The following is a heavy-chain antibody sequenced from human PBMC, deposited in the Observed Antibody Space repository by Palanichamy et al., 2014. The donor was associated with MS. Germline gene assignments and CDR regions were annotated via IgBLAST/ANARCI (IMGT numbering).Heavy chain of an antibody. J-gene: IGHJ4*02. D-gene: IGHD3-22*01. V-gene: IGHV3-49*03. CDR2: IRSEAYGGTM. CDR3: CPGPYDSSDLLGY. Sequence: EVQLVEVWGGLVQPGRSLRLSCTGSGFTFDDCAMSWFRQAPGKGLEWIGFIRSEAYGGTMECGASVKGRFTISRDDSKGIAYLQMNSLKIEDTAIYYCCPGPYDSSDLLGYWGQGTLVTVTS. CDR1: GFTFDDCA.